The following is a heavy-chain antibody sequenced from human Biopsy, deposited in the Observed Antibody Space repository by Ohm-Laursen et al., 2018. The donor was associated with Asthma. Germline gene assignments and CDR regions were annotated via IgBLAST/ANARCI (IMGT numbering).Heavy chain of an antibody. D-gene: IGHD6-13*01. J-gene: IGHJ4*02. CDR3: ARGDSSSWSHYYFDY. V-gene: IGHV3-53*01. Sequence: SLRLSCAASGFAVSRDYMFWVRQAPGKGLEWVSVIYSGGTSHTADSVRGRFTISRDYSKNTLYLQMHSLIAEDTAVYYCARGDSSSWSHYYFDYWGQGTLVTVSS. CDR2: IYSGGTS. CDR1: GFAVSRDY.